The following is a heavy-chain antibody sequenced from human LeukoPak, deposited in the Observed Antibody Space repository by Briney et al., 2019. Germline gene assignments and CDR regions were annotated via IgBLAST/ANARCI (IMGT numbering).Heavy chain of an antibody. CDR3: ARGGFWSGYVLYYFDY. J-gene: IGHJ4*02. Sequence: PGGSLRLSCAASGFTVSSNYMNWVRRAPGKGLEWVSLIYSGGSTYYADSVKDRFIISRDNSRNTVYLQMNSLRAEDTAVYYCARGGFWSGYVLYYFDYWGQGTLVTVSS. CDR1: GFTVSSNY. CDR2: IYSGGST. V-gene: IGHV3-66*01. D-gene: IGHD3-3*01.